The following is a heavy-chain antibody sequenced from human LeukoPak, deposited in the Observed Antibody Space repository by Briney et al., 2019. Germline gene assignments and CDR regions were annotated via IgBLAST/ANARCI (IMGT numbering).Heavy chain of an antibody. CDR3: ASEFGYCSGGSCYSDPTEYFQH. Sequence: ASVKVSCKASGYTFTGYYMHWVRQAPGQGLEWMGWINPNSGGTNYAQKFQGGVTMTRDTSISTAYMELSRLRSDDTAVYYCASEFGYCSGGSCYSDPTEYFQHWGQGTLVTVSS. CDR2: INPNSGGT. CDR1: GYTFTGYY. D-gene: IGHD2-15*01. J-gene: IGHJ1*01. V-gene: IGHV1-2*02.